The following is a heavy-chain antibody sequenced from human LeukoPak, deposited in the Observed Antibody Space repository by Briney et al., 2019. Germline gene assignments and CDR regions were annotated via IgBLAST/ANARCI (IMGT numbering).Heavy chain of an antibody. J-gene: IGHJ6*03. V-gene: IGHV3-7*01. CDR1: GFTFTNYW. Sequence: GGSLRLSCAVSGFTFTNYWMSWARQSPGKGLEWVANIYLDGSRAYYVDSVKGRFTISRDNAKNSLYLQMNSLRAEDTAVYYCARGPDYGGSNYMDVWGKGTTVTVSS. CDR2: IYLDGSRA. D-gene: IGHD4-23*01. CDR3: ARGPDYGGSNYMDV.